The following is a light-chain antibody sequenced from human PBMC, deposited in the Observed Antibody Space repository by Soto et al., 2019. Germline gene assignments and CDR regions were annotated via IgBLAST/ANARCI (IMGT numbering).Light chain of an antibody. CDR3: KSYDSSLSGYV. Sequence: QSVLTQPPSVSGAPGQRVTISCTGSSSNIGAGYDVHWYQQLPGTAPKLLIYGNSNRPSGVPDRFSGSKSGTSASLAITGIQAEDEDDYYCKSYDSSLSGYVFGTGTKLTVL. J-gene: IGLJ1*01. V-gene: IGLV1-40*01. CDR2: GNS. CDR1: SSNIGAGYD.